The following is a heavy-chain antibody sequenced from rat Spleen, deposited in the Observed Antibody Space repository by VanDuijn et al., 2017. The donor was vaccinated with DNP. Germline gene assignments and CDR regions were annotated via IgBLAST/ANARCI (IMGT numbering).Heavy chain of an antibody. CDR2: ITNSGGST. CDR1: GFTFNHYW. CDR3: ARHNGYNWYFDF. Sequence: EVQLVESGGDLVQPGRSLKLSCVASGFTFNHYWMAWIRQVPGKGLEWVASITNSGGSTYYRDSVKGRFTVSRDNAKSTLYLQMDSLRSEDTATYYCARHNGYNWYFDFWGPGTMVTVSS. V-gene: IGHV5-31*01. J-gene: IGHJ1*01. D-gene: IGHD1-4*01.